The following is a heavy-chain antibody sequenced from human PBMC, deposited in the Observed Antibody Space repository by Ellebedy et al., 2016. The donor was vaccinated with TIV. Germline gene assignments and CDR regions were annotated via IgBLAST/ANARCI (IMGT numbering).Heavy chain of an antibody. D-gene: IGHD3-22*01. Sequence: MPSETLSLTCTVPGGSISSGDSYWSWIRQPPGKGLEWIGYIYYSGSASYNASLTSRLTMSLNTSKNQFSLDLSSVTASHTAVYYCARYYYDSSNYRYFDLWGRGTLVTVSS. CDR1: GGSISSGDSY. J-gene: IGHJ2*01. V-gene: IGHV4-30-4*01. CDR2: IYYSGSA. CDR3: ARYYYDSSNYRYFDL.